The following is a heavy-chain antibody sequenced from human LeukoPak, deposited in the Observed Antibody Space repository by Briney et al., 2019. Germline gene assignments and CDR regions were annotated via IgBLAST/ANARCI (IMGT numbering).Heavy chain of an antibody. D-gene: IGHD6-19*01. CDR2: ISGRGDST. J-gene: IGHJ4*02. V-gene: IGHV3-23*01. Sequence: GALSLSRGASGFTFRSHALSWVRQAPGKGLEWVSAISGRGDSTYYADSVKGRFTISRDNSKDTLYLPMNSLRAEDRAAYYCAITIAVAGTGGFFDFWGQGTQVTVSS. CDR1: GFTFRSHA. CDR3: AITIAVAGTGGFFDF.